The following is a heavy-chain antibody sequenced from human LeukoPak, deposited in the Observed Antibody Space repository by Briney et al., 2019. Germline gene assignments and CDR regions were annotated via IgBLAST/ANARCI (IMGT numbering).Heavy chain of an antibody. Sequence: GGCLRLSCAASGFTFSSYAMSWVRQAPGKGLEWVSAISGSGGSTYYADSVKGRFTISRDNSKNTLYLQMNSLRAEDTAVYYCAKTPALSDLAPAAGTNYYYYMDVWGKGTTVTVSS. J-gene: IGHJ6*03. CDR3: AKTPALSDLAPAAGTNYYYYMDV. CDR2: ISGSGGST. D-gene: IGHD6-13*01. V-gene: IGHV3-23*01. CDR1: GFTFSSYA.